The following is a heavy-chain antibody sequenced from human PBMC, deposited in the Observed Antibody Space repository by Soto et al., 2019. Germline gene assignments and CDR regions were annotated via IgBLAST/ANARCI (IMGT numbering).Heavy chain of an antibody. V-gene: IGHV1-8*01. J-gene: IGHJ4*02. Sequence: QVQLVQSGAEVREPGASVKVSCKASGYSFTSLDINWVRQTTGQGLEWMGWMQPSSGRTGYAQKFQGRVTMTRDTSINTAYMELSSLTSDDTAFYYCARGLTEGVDYWGQGTLFTVSS. CDR1: GYSFTSLD. CDR2: MQPSSGRT. CDR3: ARGLTEGVDY. D-gene: IGHD1-26*01.